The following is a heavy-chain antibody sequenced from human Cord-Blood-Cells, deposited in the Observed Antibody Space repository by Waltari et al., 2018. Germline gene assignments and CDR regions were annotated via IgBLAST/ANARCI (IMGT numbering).Heavy chain of an antibody. CDR1: GYTFTGYY. Sequence: QVQLVQSGAEVKKPGASVKVSCKASGYTFTGYYMHWVRQAPGQGLEWMGRINPNSGGTNYAQNFQGRVTMTRDTSISTAYMELSRLRSDDTAVYYCASFLPGTSWGPWGQGTLVTVSS. CDR2: INPNSGGT. D-gene: IGHD3-10*01. J-gene: IGHJ5*02. CDR3: ASFLPGTSWGP. V-gene: IGHV1-2*06.